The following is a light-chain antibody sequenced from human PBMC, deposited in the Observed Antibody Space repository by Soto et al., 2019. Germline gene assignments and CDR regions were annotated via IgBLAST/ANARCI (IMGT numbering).Light chain of an antibody. CDR1: SSDVGGNTY. V-gene: IGLV2-8*01. Sequence: QSVLTQPPSASGSPRQSVTISCTGTSSDVGGNTYVSWYQQHPGKAPKLIIYEVTKRPSGVPDRFSGSKSGNTASRTVSGLQAEDEADYYFTSYAGSNNLVFGGGTKLTVL. CDR3: TSYAGSNNLV. J-gene: IGLJ2*01. CDR2: EVT.